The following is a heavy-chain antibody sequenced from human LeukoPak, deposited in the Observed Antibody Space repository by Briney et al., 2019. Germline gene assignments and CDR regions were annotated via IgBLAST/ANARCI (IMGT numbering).Heavy chain of an antibody. CDR1: GFTFGSYA. Sequence: PGGSLRLSCAASGFTFGSYAMSWVRQAPGKGLEWVSAISGSGGSTYYADSVKGRLTISRDNSKNTLYLQMNSLRAEDTAVYYCAKEGLYCSGGSCYGPFGYWGQGTLVTVSS. J-gene: IGHJ4*02. CDR3: AKEGLYCSGGSCYGPFGY. V-gene: IGHV3-23*01. D-gene: IGHD2-15*01. CDR2: ISGSGGST.